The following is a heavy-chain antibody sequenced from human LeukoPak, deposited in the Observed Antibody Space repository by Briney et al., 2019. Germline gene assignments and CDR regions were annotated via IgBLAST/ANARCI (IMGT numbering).Heavy chain of an antibody. D-gene: IGHD3-3*01. V-gene: IGHV4-4*07. CDR2: IDTSGNT. Sequence: PSETLSLTCTVSGGSISSYYWSWIRQPAGKGLEWIGRIDTSGNTNFYPSLRSRVTMSVDTSKNQFSLKLSSVTAADTAVYYCAGEYDFWSGYSGRAEYFQHWGQGTLVTVSS. CDR1: GGSISSYY. J-gene: IGHJ1*01. CDR3: AGEYDFWSGYSGRAEYFQH.